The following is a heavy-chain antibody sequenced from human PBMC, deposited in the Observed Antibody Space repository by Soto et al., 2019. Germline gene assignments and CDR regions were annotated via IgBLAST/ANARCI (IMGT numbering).Heavy chain of an antibody. J-gene: IGHJ6*03. CDR3: AKDKSTGEYSYYRYMDV. D-gene: IGHD4-17*01. CDR2: ISWNSGNL. V-gene: IGHV3-9*01. Sequence: EVQLVESGGGLVQPDRSLRLSCAASGFTFDDYAMHWVRQAPGKGLEWVSGISWNSGNLDYADPVKGRFTISRDNAKNSLYLQMNSLRPEDTALYYCAKDKSTGEYSYYRYMDVWGKGTTVTVSS. CDR1: GFTFDDYA.